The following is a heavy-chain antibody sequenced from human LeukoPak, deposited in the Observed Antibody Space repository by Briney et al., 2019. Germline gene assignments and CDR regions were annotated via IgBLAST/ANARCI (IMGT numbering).Heavy chain of an antibody. CDR2: IKSDGST. CDR3: ARAPSEIGGYYPEYFRH. J-gene: IGHJ1*01. Sequence: GGSLRLSCAASGLTFSSYWMHWVRQAPGKGLVWVSRIKSDGSTNYADSVKGRFTISRDNAKNTVSLQMNSLRAEDTGVYYCARAPSEIGGYYPEYFRHWGQGTLVTVSS. D-gene: IGHD3-22*01. CDR1: GLTFSSYW. V-gene: IGHV3-74*01.